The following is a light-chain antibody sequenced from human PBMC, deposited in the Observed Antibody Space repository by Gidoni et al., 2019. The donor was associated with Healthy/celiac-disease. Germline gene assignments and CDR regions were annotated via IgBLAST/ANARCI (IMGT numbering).Light chain of an antibody. CDR1: SSDVGGYNY. CDR3: SSYAGSNNRV. J-gene: IGLJ3*02. CDR2: EVS. Sequence: QSALTQPPSASGSPGQSVTISCTGTSSDVGGYNYVSWYQQHPGKAPKLMIYEVSKRPSGVPDRFSGSKSGNTASLTVSGLQAEDDADYYCSSYAGSNNRVFGGGTKLTV. V-gene: IGLV2-8*01.